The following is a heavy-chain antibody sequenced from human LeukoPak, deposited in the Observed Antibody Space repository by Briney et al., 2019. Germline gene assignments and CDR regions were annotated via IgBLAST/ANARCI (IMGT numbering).Heavy chain of an antibody. D-gene: IGHD6-13*01. CDR3: ARGQVAAAGHAAYYYYGMDV. J-gene: IGHJ6*02. CDR2: INHSGST. Sequence: SETLSLTCAVYGGSFSGYYWSWIRQPPGKGLEWIGEINHSGSTNYNPSLKSRVTISVDTSKNQFSLKLSSVTAADTAVYYCARGQVAAAGHAAYYYYGMDVWGQGTTVTVSS. V-gene: IGHV4-34*01. CDR1: GGSFSGYY.